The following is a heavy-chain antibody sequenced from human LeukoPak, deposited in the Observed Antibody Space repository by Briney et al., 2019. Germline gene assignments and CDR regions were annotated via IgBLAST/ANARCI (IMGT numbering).Heavy chain of an antibody. CDR3: ARDLGWELVLDY. D-gene: IGHD4-23*01. J-gene: IGHJ4*02. V-gene: IGHV1-2*02. Sequence: ASVKVSCKASGYSFTNYYTHWVRQAPGQGLEWMGWINPNSGGTNYAQKFQGRVTMTRDTSIRTTYMELSRLGSDDTAVYFCARDLGWELVLDYWGQGTLVTVSS. CDR1: GYSFTNYY. CDR2: INPNSGGT.